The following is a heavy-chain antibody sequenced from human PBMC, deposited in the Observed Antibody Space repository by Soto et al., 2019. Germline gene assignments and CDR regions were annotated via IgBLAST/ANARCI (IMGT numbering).Heavy chain of an antibody. D-gene: IGHD3-22*01. CDR1: GFTFSNYG. Sequence: EVQLLESGGGLVQPGGSLRLSCAASGFTFSNYGMSWVRQAPGKGLEWVSAISGSGADTNYADSVKGRFTISRDNSKITLFLQMNSLRAEDKAVYYCAKGSPDSSGYHFFFDYWGQGTLVTVSS. J-gene: IGHJ4*02. V-gene: IGHV3-23*01. CDR3: AKGSPDSSGYHFFFDY. CDR2: ISGSGADT.